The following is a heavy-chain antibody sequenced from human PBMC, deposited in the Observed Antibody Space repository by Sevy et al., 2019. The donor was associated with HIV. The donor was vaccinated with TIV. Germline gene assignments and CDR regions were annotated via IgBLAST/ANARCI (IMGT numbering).Heavy chain of an antibody. CDR1: GGSISSGSYY. D-gene: IGHD2-2*01. Sequence: SETLSLTCTVSGGSISSGSYYWSWIRQPAGKGLEWIGRIYTSGSTNYNPSLKSRVTISVDTSKNQFSLKLSSVTAADTAVYYCARETEGGYCSSTSCYAPYDAFDIWGQGTMVTVS. CDR2: IYTSGST. J-gene: IGHJ3*02. V-gene: IGHV4-61*02. CDR3: ARETEGGYCSSTSCYAPYDAFDI.